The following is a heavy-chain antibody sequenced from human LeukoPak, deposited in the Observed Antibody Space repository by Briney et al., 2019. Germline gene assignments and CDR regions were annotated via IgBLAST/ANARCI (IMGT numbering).Heavy chain of an antibody. CDR3: ARGGPPFSFDY. J-gene: IGHJ4*02. D-gene: IGHD3-16*01. V-gene: IGHV4-39*07. CDR1: GGSISSSSYY. CDR2: IYYTGST. Sequence: PSETLSLTCTVSGGSISSSSYYWGWIRQPPGKGLEWIGSIYYTGSTYYNPSLLGRVTISVDTSKNQFSLKLSSVTAADTAVYYCARGGPPFSFDYWGQGTLVTVSS.